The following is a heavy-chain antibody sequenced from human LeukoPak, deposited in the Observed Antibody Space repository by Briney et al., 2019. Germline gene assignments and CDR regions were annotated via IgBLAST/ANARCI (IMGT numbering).Heavy chain of an antibody. CDR2: INPNSGGT. CDR3: ARVSQRPPTRRGYDSSGYGPYNWFDP. CDR1: GYTFTGYY. V-gene: IGHV1-2*02. Sequence: ASVKVSCKASGYTFTGYYMHWVRQAPGQGLEWMGWINPNSGGTNYAQKFQGRVTMTRDTSISTAYMELSRLRSDDTAVYYCARVSQRPPTRRGYDSSGYGPYNWFDPWGQGTLVTVSS. J-gene: IGHJ5*02. D-gene: IGHD3-22*01.